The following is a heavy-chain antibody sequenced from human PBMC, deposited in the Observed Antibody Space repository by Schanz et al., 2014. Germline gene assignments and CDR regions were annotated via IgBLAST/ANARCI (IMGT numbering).Heavy chain of an antibody. D-gene: IGHD2-15*01. CDR2: IRFDASAK. Sequence: QVQLVESGGGVAQPGGSLRLSCAASGFSFSGYGMHWVRQAPGKGLEWVAYIRFDASAKYYGDSVEGRFTISRDNAKNSLYLQMTSLRAEDAAVYYCARDISPESRGPLYYDAFDIWGQGTVVTVSS. V-gene: IGHV3-30*02. CDR1: GFSFSGYG. CDR3: ARDISPESRGPLYYDAFDI. J-gene: IGHJ3*02.